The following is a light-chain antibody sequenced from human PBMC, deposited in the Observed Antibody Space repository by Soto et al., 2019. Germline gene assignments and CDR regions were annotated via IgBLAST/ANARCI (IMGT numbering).Light chain of an antibody. CDR2: GAS. Sequence: ETVMTQSPATLPVSPGERATLSCRASQSVRSNLAWYQQKPGQAPRLLIYGASTRATGVPARFSGSGSGTEFTLTINSLQPEDVAVYYCQQHLDFLVTFGGGTKVDIK. CDR1: QSVRSN. CDR3: QQHLDFLVT. V-gene: IGKV3-15*01. J-gene: IGKJ4*01.